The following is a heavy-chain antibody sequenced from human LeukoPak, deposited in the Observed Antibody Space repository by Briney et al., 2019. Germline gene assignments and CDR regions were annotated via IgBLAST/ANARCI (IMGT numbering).Heavy chain of an antibody. CDR3: ARGPGRVGGDN. CDR2: LYYTGST. CDR1: GSPISNSY. V-gene: IGHV4-59*01. Sequence: SETLALTCTVSGSPISNSYWSWMRRPPGKGLEWIGYLYYTGSTNYNPSLKSRVTISVDRSKNQFSLKLSSVTAADTAIYYWARGPGRVGGDNWGEGTLVTVPS. D-gene: IGHD3-16*01. J-gene: IGHJ4*02.